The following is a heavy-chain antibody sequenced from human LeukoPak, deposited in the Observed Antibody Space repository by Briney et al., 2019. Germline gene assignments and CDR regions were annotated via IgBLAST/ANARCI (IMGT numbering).Heavy chain of an antibody. V-gene: IGHV1-18*01. D-gene: IGHD5-18*01. CDR2: ISAYNGNT. CDR1: GYAFTSYG. J-gene: IGHJ4*02. Sequence: ASVRVSCKASGYAFTSYGISWVRQAPGQGLEWMGWISAYNGNTNYAQKLQGRVTMTTDTSTSTAYMELRSLRSDDTAVYYCASSGYSYGYGYWGQGTLVTVSS. CDR3: ASSGYSYGYGY.